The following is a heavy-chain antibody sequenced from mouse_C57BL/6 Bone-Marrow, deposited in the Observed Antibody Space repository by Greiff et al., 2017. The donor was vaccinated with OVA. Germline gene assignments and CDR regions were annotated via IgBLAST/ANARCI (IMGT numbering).Heavy chain of an antibody. CDR1: GYTFTSYW. CDR3: ARDYYGSSVFGY. J-gene: IGHJ2*01. V-gene: IGHV1-50*01. Sequence: QVQLQQPGAELVKPGASVKLSCKASGYTFTSYWMQWVKQRPGQGLEWIGEIDPSDSYTNYTQKFKGKATLTVDTSSSTAYMQLSSLTSEDSAVYYCARDYYGSSVFGYWGQGTTLTVSS. D-gene: IGHD1-1*01. CDR2: IDPSDSYT.